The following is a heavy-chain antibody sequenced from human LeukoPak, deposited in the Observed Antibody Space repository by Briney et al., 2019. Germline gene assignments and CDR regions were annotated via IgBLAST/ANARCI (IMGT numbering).Heavy chain of an antibody. CDR2: IYTSGST. V-gene: IGHV4-4*07. CDR1: GGSISSYY. D-gene: IGHD6-6*01. J-gene: IGHJ6*03. CDR3: ARDTLEYSSSRASWYYYMDV. Sequence: SETLSLTCTVSGGSISSYYRSWIRQPAGKGLEWIGRIYTSGSTNYNPSLKSRVTMSVDTSKNQFSLKLSSVTAADTAVYYCARDTLEYSSSRASWYYYMDVWGKGTTVTVSS.